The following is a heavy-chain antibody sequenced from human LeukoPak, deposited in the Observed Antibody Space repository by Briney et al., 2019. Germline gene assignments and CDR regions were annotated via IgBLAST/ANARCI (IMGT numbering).Heavy chain of an antibody. Sequence: ASVKVSCKTSGYTFTDYYIHWVRQAPGQGLEWMGIINPSGGSTSYAQKFQGRVTMTRDTSTSTVYMELSSLRSEDTAVYYCARDWARYSGSYSYDEYYFDYWGQGTLVTVSS. V-gene: IGHV1-46*01. J-gene: IGHJ4*02. CDR2: INPSGGST. D-gene: IGHD1-26*01. CDR1: GYTFTDYY. CDR3: ARDWARYSGSYSYDEYYFDY.